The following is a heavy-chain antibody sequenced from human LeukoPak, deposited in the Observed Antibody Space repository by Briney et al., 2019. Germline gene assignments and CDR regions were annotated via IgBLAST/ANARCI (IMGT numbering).Heavy chain of an antibody. CDR2: IIPILGIA. J-gene: IGHJ6*02. CDR1: GGTFSSYA. Sequence: VASVKVSCKAAGGTFSSYAISWVRQAPGQGLEWMGRIIPILGIANYAQKFQGRVTITADKSTSTAYMELSSLRSEDTAVYYCARDARYCSGGSCYSEYYYYGMDVWGQGTTVTVSS. D-gene: IGHD2-15*01. CDR3: ARDARYCSGGSCYSEYYYYGMDV. V-gene: IGHV1-69*04.